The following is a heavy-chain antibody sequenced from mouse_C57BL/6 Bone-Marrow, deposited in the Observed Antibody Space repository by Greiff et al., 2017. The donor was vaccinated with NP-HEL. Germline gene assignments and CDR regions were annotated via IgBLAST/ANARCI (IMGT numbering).Heavy chain of an antibody. D-gene: IGHD1-1*01. CDR3: ARSHYYGSSRYWYFDV. CDR1: GYTFTSYW. CDR2: IDPSDSYT. Sequence: QVQLQQPGAELVMPGASVKLSCKASGYTFTSYWMHWVKQRPGQGLEWIGEIDPSDSYTNYNQKFKGKSTLTVDKSSSTAYMQLSSLTSEDSAVYYCARSHYYGSSRYWYFDVWGTGTTVTVSS. V-gene: IGHV1-69*01. J-gene: IGHJ1*03.